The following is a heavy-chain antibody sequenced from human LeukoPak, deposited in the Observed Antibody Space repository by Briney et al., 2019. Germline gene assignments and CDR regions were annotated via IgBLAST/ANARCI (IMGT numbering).Heavy chain of an antibody. CDR3: ARAPWAAAEFDF. Sequence: GGSLRLSCAASGFTFSSYWVSWVRQAPAKGLEWVANIKQDGSGKYYVDSVKGRFTISRDNAKNSLYLQMNSLRAEDTAVYYCARAPWAAAEFDFWGQGTLVTVSS. J-gene: IGHJ4*02. CDR1: GFTFSSYW. V-gene: IGHV3-7*03. CDR2: IKQDGSGK. D-gene: IGHD6-13*01.